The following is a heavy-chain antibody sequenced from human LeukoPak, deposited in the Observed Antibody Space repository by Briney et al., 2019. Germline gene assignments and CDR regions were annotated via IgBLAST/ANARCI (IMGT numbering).Heavy chain of an antibody. CDR3: AREYRGQQLVRSFDY. CDR1: GLTFSSYE. D-gene: IGHD6-13*01. V-gene: IGHV3-48*03. J-gene: IGHJ4*02. Sequence: PGGSLRLSCAASGLTFSSYEMNWVRQAPGKGLEWVSYISSSGSTIYYADSVKGRFTISRDNAKNSLYLQMNSLRAEDTAVYYCAREYRGQQLVRSFDYWGQGTLVTVSS. CDR2: ISSSGSTI.